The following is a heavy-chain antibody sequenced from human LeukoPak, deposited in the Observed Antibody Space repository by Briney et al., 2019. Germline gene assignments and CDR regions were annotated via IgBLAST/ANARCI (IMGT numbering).Heavy chain of an antibody. V-gene: IGHV4-59*01. CDR2: IYYSGST. J-gene: IGHJ5*02. D-gene: IGHD1-26*01. CDR1: GGSISSYY. Sequence: SETLSLTCTVSGGSISSYYWSWIRQPPGKGLEWIGYIYYSGSTNYNPSLKSRVTISVDTSKNQFSLKLSSVNAADTAVYYCARDQGSGWYRAYSGSYTNWFDPWGQGTLATVSS. CDR3: ARDQGSGWYRAYSGSYTNWFDP.